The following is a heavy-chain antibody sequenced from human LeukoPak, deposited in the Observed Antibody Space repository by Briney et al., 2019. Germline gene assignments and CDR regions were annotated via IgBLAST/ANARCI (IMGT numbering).Heavy chain of an antibody. CDR2: IWYDGSNK. CDR3: AKDRSGESYYYYGMDV. Sequence: GGSLRLSCAASGFTFSSYAMHWVRQAPGKGLEWVAVIWYDGSNKYYADSVKGRFTISRDNSKNTLYLQMNSLRAEDTAVYYCAKDRSGESYYYYGMDVWGQGTTVTVSS. D-gene: IGHD3-10*01. V-gene: IGHV3-30*02. J-gene: IGHJ6*02. CDR1: GFTFSSYA.